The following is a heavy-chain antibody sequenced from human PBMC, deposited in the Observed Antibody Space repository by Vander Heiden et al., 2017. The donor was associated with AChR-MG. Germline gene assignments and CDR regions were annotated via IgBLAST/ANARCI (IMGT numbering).Heavy chain of an antibody. CDR2: MIPIFGTP. CDR1: GGTLSSNG. V-gene: IGHV1-69*01. CDR3: ARVKEMATIFAAFDI. Sequence: QVQLVQSGAEVKKPGSSVKVSCKASGGTLSSNGISWVRQAPGQGLEWMGGMIPIFGTPNYAQKFQGRVTITADESTSTAYMELSSLRSEDTAVYYCARVKEMATIFAAFDIWGQGTKVTVSS. D-gene: IGHD5-12*01. J-gene: IGHJ3*02.